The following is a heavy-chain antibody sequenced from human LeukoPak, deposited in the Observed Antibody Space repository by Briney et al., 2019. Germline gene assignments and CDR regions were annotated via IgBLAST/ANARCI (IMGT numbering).Heavy chain of an antibody. CDR2: IYTSGST. Sequence: SETLSLTCTVSGGSISSDYWSWIRQPAGKGLEWIGRIYTSGSTNYNPSLKSRVTMSVDTSKNQFSLKLSSVTAADTAVYYCAREGGDYETGDFFDYWGQGTLVTVSS. D-gene: IGHD4-17*01. CDR3: AREGGDYETGDFFDY. CDR1: GGSISSDY. J-gene: IGHJ4*02. V-gene: IGHV4-4*07.